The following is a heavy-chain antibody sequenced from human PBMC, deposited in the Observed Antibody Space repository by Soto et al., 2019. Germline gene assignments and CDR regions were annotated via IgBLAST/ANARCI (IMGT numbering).Heavy chain of an antibody. CDR2: IQGRDDTT. Sequence: EVQLLESGGGLVQPGGSLTLSCAASGFTFSTYAMGWVRQAPGKGLEWVSTIQGRDDTTFYADSVRGRFTISRDNSKNTMSLQMNTRRGDDTAVYYCAKETDPRCCYGVDYWGQGALVTVSS. J-gene: IGHJ4*02. V-gene: IGHV3-23*01. D-gene: IGHD2-2*01. CDR3: AKETDPRCCYGVDY. CDR1: GFTFSTYA.